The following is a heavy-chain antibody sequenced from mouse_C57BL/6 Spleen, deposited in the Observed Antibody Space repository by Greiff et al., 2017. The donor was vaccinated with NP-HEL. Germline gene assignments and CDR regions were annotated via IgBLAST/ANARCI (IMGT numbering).Heavy chain of an antibody. CDR2: ISRGSSTI. CDR3: ARGGDYGSSPSWFAY. V-gene: IGHV5-17*01. CDR1: GFTFSDYG. J-gene: IGHJ3*01. Sequence: EVKLMESGGGLVKPGGSLKLSCAASGFTFSDYGMHWVRQAPEKGLEWVAYISRGSSTIYYADTVKGRFTISTDNAKNTLFLQMTSLRSEDTARYYCARGGDYGSSPSWFAYWGKGTLVTVSA. D-gene: IGHD1-1*01.